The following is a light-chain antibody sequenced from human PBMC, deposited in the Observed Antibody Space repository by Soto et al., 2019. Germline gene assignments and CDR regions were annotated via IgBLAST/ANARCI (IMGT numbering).Light chain of an antibody. V-gene: IGKV3-15*01. CDR3: QQYDNWPRT. CDR2: DAS. Sequence: EKVMTQSPATLSVSPGERATLSCGASQSVRSNVAWYQQKPGQPPRLLIYDASTRATGIPSRFSGSGSGTEFTLTISSLKSEDFVVYYCQQYDNWPRTFGQGTRVDFK. J-gene: IGKJ1*01. CDR1: QSVRSN.